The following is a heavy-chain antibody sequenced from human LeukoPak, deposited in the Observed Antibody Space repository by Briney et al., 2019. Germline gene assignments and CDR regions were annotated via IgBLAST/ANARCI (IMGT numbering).Heavy chain of an antibody. V-gene: IGHV1-46*01. Sequence: GASVKVFCKASGYTFTSHYMHWVRQAPGQGLEWMGIINPSAGSTNYAQRFQGRVTMTRDMSTSTVYMELSGLRSEDTAVYYCARDRWGSSESFYYSYYMDVWGKGTTVTVSS. CDR3: ARDRWGSSESFYYSYYMDV. CDR2: INPSAGST. J-gene: IGHJ6*03. D-gene: IGHD6-6*01. CDR1: GYTFTSHY.